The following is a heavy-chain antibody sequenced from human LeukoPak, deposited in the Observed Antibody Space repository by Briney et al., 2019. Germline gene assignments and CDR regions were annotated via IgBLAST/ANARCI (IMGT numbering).Heavy chain of an antibody. CDR2: ISSSGNSM. Sequence: PGGSLRLSCAASGFTFRTYTMNWVRQAPGKGLEWVSSISSSGNSMYYADSVKGRFTISRDNSKNTVYLQMNSLRAEDTAVYYCASPAVWGELSLRYWGQGTLVTVSS. D-gene: IGHD3-16*02. V-gene: IGHV3-21*04. CDR3: ASPAVWGELSLRY. J-gene: IGHJ4*02. CDR1: GFTFRTYT.